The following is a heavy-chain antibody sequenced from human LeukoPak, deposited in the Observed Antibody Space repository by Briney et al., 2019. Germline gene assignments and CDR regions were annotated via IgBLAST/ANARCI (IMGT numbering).Heavy chain of an antibody. CDR3: ARVKRVTIFGVQYFDY. J-gene: IGHJ4*02. Sequence: GGSLRLSCAASGFTFSSFSMNWVRQAPGKGMEWVSSISSTSSSRYYADSVKGRFTISRDNAKNSLYLQMNSLRAEDTAVYYCARVKRVTIFGVQYFDYWGQGTLVTVSS. D-gene: IGHD3-3*01. CDR2: ISSTSSSR. CDR1: GFTFSSFS. V-gene: IGHV3-21*01.